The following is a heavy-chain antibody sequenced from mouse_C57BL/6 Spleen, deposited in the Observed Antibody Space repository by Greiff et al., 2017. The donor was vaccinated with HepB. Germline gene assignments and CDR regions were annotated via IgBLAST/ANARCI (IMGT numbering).Heavy chain of an antibody. D-gene: IGHD1-1*01. J-gene: IGHJ1*03. Sequence: VQLQESGAELVKPGASVKISCKASGYAFSSYWMNWVKQRPGKGLEWIGQIYPGDGDTNYNGKFKGKATLTADKSSSKAYMQLSSLTSEDSAVYFSARGGTTVDWYFDVWGTGTTVTVSS. CDR2: IYPGDGDT. V-gene: IGHV1-80*01. CDR1: GYAFSSYW. CDR3: ARGGTTVDWYFDV.